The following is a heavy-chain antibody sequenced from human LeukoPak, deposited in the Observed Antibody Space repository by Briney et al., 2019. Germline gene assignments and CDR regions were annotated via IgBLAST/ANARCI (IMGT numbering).Heavy chain of an antibody. CDR3: ARHQYYYDSSGNYGWFDS. J-gene: IGHJ5*01. CDR2: SHPINSDT. V-gene: IGHV5-51*01. CDR1: GFNFTAYW. D-gene: IGHD3-22*01. Sequence: GESLKISCRGPGFNFTAYWIAWVRQMPGKGLEWMGISHPINSDTKYSPSFQGQVTISADKSSSTAYLQWNSLKASGTAMYYCARHQYYYDSSGNYGWFDSWGQGTLVTVSS.